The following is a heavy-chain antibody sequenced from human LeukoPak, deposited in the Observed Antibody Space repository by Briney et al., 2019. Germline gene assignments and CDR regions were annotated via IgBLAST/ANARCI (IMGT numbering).Heavy chain of an antibody. V-gene: IGHV4-61*02. J-gene: IGHJ4*02. CDR1: GGSISSGSYY. D-gene: IGHD3-22*01. CDR3: APTYYYDSSGYYYDNDY. CDR2: IYTSGST. Sequence: SQTLSLTCTVSGGSISSGSYYWSWIRQPAGKGLEWIGRIYTSGSTNYNPSLKSRVTISVDTSKNQFSLKLSSVTAADTAVYYCAPTYYYDSSGYYYDNDYWGQGTLVTVSS.